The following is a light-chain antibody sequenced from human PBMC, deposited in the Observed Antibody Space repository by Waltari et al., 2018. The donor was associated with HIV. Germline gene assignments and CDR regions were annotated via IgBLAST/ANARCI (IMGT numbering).Light chain of an antibody. CDR1: QGISTD. CDR2: DAS. J-gene: IGKJ2*01. CDR3: QQYINWPPYT. V-gene: IGKV3-15*01. Sequence: EIVMTQSPATLSVSPGERVTLSCRASQGISTDLAWYQQKPGQAPRLLIYDASTRATDIPARFSGSGSGTEFTLTISSPQSEDFAIYYCQQYINWPPYTFGQGTKLEIK.